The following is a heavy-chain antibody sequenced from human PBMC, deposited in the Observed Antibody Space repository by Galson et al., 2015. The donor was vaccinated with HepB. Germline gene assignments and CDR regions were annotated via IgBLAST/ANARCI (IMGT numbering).Heavy chain of an antibody. J-gene: IGHJ4*02. D-gene: IGHD6-13*01. CDR1: EYTFTDYY. Sequence: SVKVSCKASEYTFTDYYMHWVRQAPGQGLEWMGWINPNSGGTNYAQKFQGRVTMARDTSISTAYMDLSRLRSDDTAVYYCAREGGLVDGAYSSSWSPYGFDYWGQGTLVTVSS. CDR2: INPNSGGT. V-gene: IGHV1-2*02. CDR3: AREGGLVDGAYSSSWSPYGFDY.